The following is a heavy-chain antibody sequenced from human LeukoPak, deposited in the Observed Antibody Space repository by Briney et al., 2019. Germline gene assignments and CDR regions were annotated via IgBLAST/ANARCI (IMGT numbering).Heavy chain of an antibody. CDR1: GFTFSSYS. Sequence: PGGSLRLSCAASGFTFSSYSMNWVRQAPGKGLEWVSSISSSSSYIYYADSVKGRFTISRDNAKNSLYLQMNSLRAEDTAVYYCARDNPYGGSSGYYYLTGTTEPFDYWGQGTLVTVSS. J-gene: IGHJ4*02. V-gene: IGHV3-21*01. CDR2: ISSSSSYI. D-gene: IGHD3-22*01. CDR3: ARDNPYGGSSGYYYLTGTTEPFDY.